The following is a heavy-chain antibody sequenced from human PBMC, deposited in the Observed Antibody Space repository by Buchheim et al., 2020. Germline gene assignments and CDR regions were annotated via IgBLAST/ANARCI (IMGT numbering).Heavy chain of an antibody. Sequence: QLQLQESGSGLVKPSQTLSLTCAVSGDSISSGGYFWSWIRQPPGKGLEWIGYMYQTGSTYYNPSLKSRVTISVDRSKNQLSLKLTSVTAADTAVYYCARGSLNYFDTSGLRGAWFDPWGQGTL. V-gene: IGHV4-30-2*01. J-gene: IGHJ5*02. CDR2: MYQTGST. D-gene: IGHD3-22*01. CDR3: ARGSLNYFDTSGLRGAWFDP. CDR1: GDSISSGGYF.